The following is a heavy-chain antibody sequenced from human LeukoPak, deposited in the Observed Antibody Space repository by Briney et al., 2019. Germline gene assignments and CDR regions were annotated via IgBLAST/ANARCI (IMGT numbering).Heavy chain of an antibody. CDR2: INHGGST. CDR3: AGASAAIATFDY. V-gene: IGHV4-34*01. Sequence: SETLSLTCTVSGGSISNYYWSWIRQPPGKGLEWIGEINHGGSTDYNPSLKSRVTISVDTSKNQFSLKLSSVTAADTAVYSCAGASAAIATFDYWGQGTLVTVSS. J-gene: IGHJ4*02. D-gene: IGHD2-2*02. CDR1: GGSISNYY.